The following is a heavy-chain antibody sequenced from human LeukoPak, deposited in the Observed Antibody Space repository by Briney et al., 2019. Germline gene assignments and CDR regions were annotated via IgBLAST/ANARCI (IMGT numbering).Heavy chain of an antibody. Sequence: PGGSLRLSCTTSGFTFGDYSMSWFRQAPGKGLEGVGFIRSKGYGGTAEYAASVKGRFTISRDDSNSIAYLQMVSLKAEDTDVYYCTREIRYFDWFQADYWGQGALVTVSS. J-gene: IGHJ4*02. CDR3: TREIRYFDWFQADY. CDR2: IRSKGYGGTA. D-gene: IGHD3-9*01. CDR1: GFTFGDYS. V-gene: IGHV3-49*03.